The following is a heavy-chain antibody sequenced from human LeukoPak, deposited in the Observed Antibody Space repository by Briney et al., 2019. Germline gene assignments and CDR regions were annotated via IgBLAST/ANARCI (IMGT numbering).Heavy chain of an antibody. CDR1: GFTVSSHY. CDR2: IYSGGST. J-gene: IGHJ4*02. CDR3: ARENYYDSSGDYNDY. V-gene: IGHV3-66*01. Sequence: GGSLRLSCAVSGFTVSSHYMSWVRQAPGKGLEWVSVIYSGGSTYYADSVKGRFTISRDNSKNTLYLQMNSLRAEDTAVYYCARENYYDSSGDYNDYGGQGTLVTVSS. D-gene: IGHD3-22*01.